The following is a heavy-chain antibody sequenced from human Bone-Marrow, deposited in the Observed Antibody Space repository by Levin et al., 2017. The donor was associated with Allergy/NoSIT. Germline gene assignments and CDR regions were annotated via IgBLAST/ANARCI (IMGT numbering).Heavy chain of an antibody. Sequence: GGSLRLSCAASGFTFSTYWMHWVRQAPGKGLVWVSRIQSNGRTNYADSVKGRFTISRDNAKNTLYLQMNSLTVEDTAVYYCARDRFYSDSGSNFSWFDPWGQGTLVTVS. CDR1: GFTFSTYW. D-gene: IGHD3-10*01. CDR3: ARDRFYSDSGSNFSWFDP. J-gene: IGHJ5*02. V-gene: IGHV3-74*01. CDR2: IQSNGRT.